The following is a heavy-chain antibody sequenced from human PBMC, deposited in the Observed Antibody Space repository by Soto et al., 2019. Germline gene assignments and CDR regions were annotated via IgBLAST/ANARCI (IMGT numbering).Heavy chain of an antibody. J-gene: IGHJ6*02. D-gene: IGHD3-3*01. CDR3: ARALEPYLRFLEWLIPFAYYGMDV. CDR2: ISYDGSNK. Sequence: PGGSLRLSCAASGFTFSSYAMHWVRQAPGKGLEWVAVISYDGSNKYHADSVKGRFTISRDNSKNTLYLQMNSLRAEDTAVYYCARALEPYLRFLEWLIPFAYYGMDVWGQGTTVTVSS. CDR1: GFTFSSYA. V-gene: IGHV3-30-3*01.